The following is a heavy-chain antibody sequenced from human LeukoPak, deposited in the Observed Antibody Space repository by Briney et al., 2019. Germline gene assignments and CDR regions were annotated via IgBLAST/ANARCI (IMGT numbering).Heavy chain of an antibody. CDR3: ATTLKTGDSLIEA. Sequence: SETLSLTCTVSGGSISSYYWSWIRKPPGKGLEWIGYIYYSGSTNYNPSLKSRVTISVDTSKNQFSLKLSSVTAADTAVYYCATTLKTGDSLIEAWGQGTLVTVSS. D-gene: IGHD5-18*01. CDR2: IYYSGST. J-gene: IGHJ4*02. V-gene: IGHV4-59*08. CDR1: GGSISSYY.